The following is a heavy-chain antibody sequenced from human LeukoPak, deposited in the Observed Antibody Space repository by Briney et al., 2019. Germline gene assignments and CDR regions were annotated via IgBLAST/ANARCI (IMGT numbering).Heavy chain of an antibody. D-gene: IGHD3-22*01. CDR2: ISGYNGYT. V-gene: IGHV1-18*01. CDR1: GYIFSNFG. CDR3: ARVSPHRKMSSGNQNWFDT. J-gene: IGHJ5*02. Sequence: ASVKVSCKASGYIFSNFGINWVRQAPGQGLEWMGWISGYNGYTKYAQKLQGRVTMTTDTSTSTAHMELRSLRSDDTAVYYCARVSPHRKMSSGNQNWFDTWGQGTLVTVSS.